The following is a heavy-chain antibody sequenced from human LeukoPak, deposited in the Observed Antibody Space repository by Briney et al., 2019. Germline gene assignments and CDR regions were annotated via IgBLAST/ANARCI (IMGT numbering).Heavy chain of an antibody. CDR2: ITSSRIYI. D-gene: IGHD2-21*02. J-gene: IGHJ4*02. V-gene: IGHV3-21*01. CDR1: GFTFSTYS. Sequence: PGGSLRLSCAASGFTFSTYSMNWVRQAPGKGLEWVSSITSSRIYIYYADSVKGRFTISRDNAKNSLYLQMNSLRAEDTAVYYCARDGSRGNLVTAPDFWGQGTLVTVSS. CDR3: ARDGSRGNLVTAPDF.